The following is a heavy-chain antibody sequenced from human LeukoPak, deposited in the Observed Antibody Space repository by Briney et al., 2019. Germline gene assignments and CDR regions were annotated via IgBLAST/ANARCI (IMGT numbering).Heavy chain of an antibody. CDR3: ARDGYNSGYFDY. V-gene: IGHV4-30-4*01. D-gene: IGHD5-24*01. Sequence: PSQTLSPTCTVSGGSISSGDYYWNWIRQPPGKGLEWIGYIYYSRSTSYSPSLKSRLTISVDTSKNQFSLKLSSVTAADTAVYYCARDGYNSGYFDYWGQGTLVTVSS. CDR1: GGSISSGDYY. J-gene: IGHJ4*02. CDR2: IYYSRST.